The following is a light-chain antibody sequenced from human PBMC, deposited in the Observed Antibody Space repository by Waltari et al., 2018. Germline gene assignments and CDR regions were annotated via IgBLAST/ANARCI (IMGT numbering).Light chain of an antibody. V-gene: IGLV2-14*03. J-gene: IGLJ1*01. CDR3: TSYTSSSTYV. Sequence: QSALTQPASVSGSPGQSITISCTGTSSDVGGYYFVPWYQHHPGKAPKLMIYDVNKRPSGVSDRFSGSKSGNTASLTISGLQTEDEADYYCTSYTSSSTYVFGIGTKVTVL. CDR2: DVN. CDR1: SSDVGGYYF.